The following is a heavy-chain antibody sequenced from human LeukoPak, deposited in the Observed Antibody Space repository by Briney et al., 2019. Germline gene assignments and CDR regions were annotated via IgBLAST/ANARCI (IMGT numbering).Heavy chain of an antibody. V-gene: IGHV4-30-4*08. J-gene: IGHJ3*02. D-gene: IGHD2-2*01. CDR1: GGSISSGDYY. CDR3: ARVRGSVVPAAAFDI. Sequence: PSQTLSLTCTVSGGSISSGDYYWSWIRQPPGKGLEWIGYIYYSGSTYYNPSLKSRVTISVDTSKNQFSLKLSSATAADTAVYYCARVRGSVVPAAAFDIWGQGTMVTVSS. CDR2: IYYSGST.